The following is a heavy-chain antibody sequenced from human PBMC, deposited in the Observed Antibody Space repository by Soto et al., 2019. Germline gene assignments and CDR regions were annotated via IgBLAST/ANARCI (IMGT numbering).Heavy chain of an antibody. CDR2: IYYSGST. CDR3: ARTYGDCFDY. J-gene: IGHJ4*02. Sequence: QMQLQESGPGLVKPSETLSLTCTVSGGSIRSYYWSRIRQPPGKGLEWIGNIYYSGSTNYNPSLKSRVTISVDTSKNQFSLKLSSVTAADTAVYYCARTYGDCFDYWGQGTLVTVSS. CDR1: GGSIRSYY. V-gene: IGHV4-59*01. D-gene: IGHD4-17*01.